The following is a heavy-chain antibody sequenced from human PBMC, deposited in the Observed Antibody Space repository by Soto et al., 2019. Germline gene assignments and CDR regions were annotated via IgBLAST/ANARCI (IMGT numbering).Heavy chain of an antibody. Sequence: ASVKVSCKASGYTFTGYYMHWVRQAPGQGLEWMGWINPNSGGTNYADSVKGRFTISRDNAKNSLYLQMNSLRAEDTAVYYCARDLIAARRAPYYYYGMDVWGQGTTVTVSS. J-gene: IGHJ6*02. CDR3: ARDLIAARRAPYYYYGMDV. D-gene: IGHD6-6*01. CDR1: GYTFTGYY. V-gene: IGHV1-2*02. CDR2: INPNSGGT.